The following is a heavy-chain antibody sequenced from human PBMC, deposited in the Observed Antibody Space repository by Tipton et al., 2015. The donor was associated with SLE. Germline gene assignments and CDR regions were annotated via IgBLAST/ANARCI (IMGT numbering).Heavy chain of an antibody. D-gene: IGHD5-18*01. CDR2: IYYSGST. J-gene: IGHJ3*02. V-gene: IGHV4-59*11. CDR3: ARGGDTAMASDI. Sequence: TLSLTCTVSGGSISSHYWSWIRQPPGKGLEWIGYIYYSGSTNHNPSLKSRVTISVDTSKNQFSLKLSSVTAADTAVYYCARGGDTAMASDIWGQGTMVTVSS. CDR1: GGSISSHY.